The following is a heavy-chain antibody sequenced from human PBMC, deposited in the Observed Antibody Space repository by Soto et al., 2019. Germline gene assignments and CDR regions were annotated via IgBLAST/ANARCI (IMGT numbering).Heavy chain of an antibody. J-gene: IGHJ3*02. CDR2: IKQDGSEK. V-gene: IGHV3-7*01. D-gene: IGHD3-9*01. CDR1: GFTFSSYW. CDR3: ARDIFCGRDSGCSFTFDI. Sequence: PGGSLRLSCASSGFTFSSYWMSWVRQAPGKGLQWVANIKQDGSEKYYVDSVKGRFTISRDNAKNSLYLQMNSLRAEDTAVHYCARDIFCGRDSGCSFTFDIWGQGTMVTVSS.